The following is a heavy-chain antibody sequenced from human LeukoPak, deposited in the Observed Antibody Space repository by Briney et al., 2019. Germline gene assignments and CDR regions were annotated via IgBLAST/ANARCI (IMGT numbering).Heavy chain of an antibody. V-gene: IGHV3-23*01. CDR3: AKGGYCSSTSCYEHYYYGMDV. J-gene: IGHJ6*02. CDR1: GFTFTSYA. Sequence: GGSLRLSCAASGFTFTSYAMSWVRQAPGKGLEWVSFIGGSGSVTSYAASVKGRFTISRDNSKNTLYLQMNSLRAEDTAVYYCAKGGYCSSTSCYEHYYYGMDVWGQGTTVTVSS. D-gene: IGHD2-2*01. CDR2: IGGSGSVT.